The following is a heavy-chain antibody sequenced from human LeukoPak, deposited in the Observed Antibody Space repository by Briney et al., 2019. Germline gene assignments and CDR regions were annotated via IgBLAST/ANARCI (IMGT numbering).Heavy chain of an antibody. D-gene: IGHD3-16*01. Sequence: GGSLRLSCAASGFSFSAYGVHWVRQAPGKGLEWVAVIWYDGSNKYYADSVKGRFTISRDNSKNTLYLQMNSLRAEDTAMYYCARDSPGGVLDYWGQGTLVTVSS. CDR1: GFSFSAYG. CDR3: ARDSPGGVLDY. J-gene: IGHJ4*02. CDR2: IWYDGSNK. V-gene: IGHV3-33*01.